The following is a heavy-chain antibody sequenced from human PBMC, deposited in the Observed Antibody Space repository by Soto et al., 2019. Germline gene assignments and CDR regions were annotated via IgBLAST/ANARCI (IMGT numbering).Heavy chain of an antibody. J-gene: IGHJ3*02. CDR3: ARVSGDDAFDI. CDR1: GFTFSSCA. Sequence: QPGGSLRLSCAASGFTFSSCAMHWVRQAPGKGLEWVAVISYDGSNKYYADSVKGRFTISRDNSKNTLYLQMNSLRAEDTAVYYCARVSGDDAFDIWGQGTMVTVSS. D-gene: IGHD1-26*01. CDR2: ISYDGSNK. V-gene: IGHV3-30-3*01.